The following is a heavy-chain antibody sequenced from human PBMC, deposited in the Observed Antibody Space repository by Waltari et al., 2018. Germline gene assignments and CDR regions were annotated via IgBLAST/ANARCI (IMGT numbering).Heavy chain of an antibody. D-gene: IGHD6-13*01. CDR3: ARAFSSLERIAAAATYYYYYYMDV. J-gene: IGHJ6*03. CDR1: GGSISSHY. CDR2: IYYSGST. V-gene: IGHV4-59*11. Sequence: QVQLQESGPGLVKPSETLSLTCTVSGGSISSHYWSWIRQPPGQGLEWIGYIYYSGSTNYHPSLKSRVTISVDTSKHQFSLKLSSVTAADTAVYYCARAFSSLERIAAAATYYYYYYMDVWGKGTTVTVSS.